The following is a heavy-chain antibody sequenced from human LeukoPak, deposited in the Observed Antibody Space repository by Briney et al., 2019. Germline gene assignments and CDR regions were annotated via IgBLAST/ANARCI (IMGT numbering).Heavy chain of an antibody. Sequence: ASVKVSCKASGYTFTGYYMHWVRQGPGQGLEWMGWINPNSGGTNYAQKFQGRVTMTRDSSISTAYMELSRLRSDDTAVYYCARDLLGPSAYYFDYWGQGTLVTVSS. D-gene: IGHD2-15*01. V-gene: IGHV1-2*02. CDR3: ARDLLGPSAYYFDY. CDR2: INPNSGGT. J-gene: IGHJ4*02. CDR1: GYTFTGYY.